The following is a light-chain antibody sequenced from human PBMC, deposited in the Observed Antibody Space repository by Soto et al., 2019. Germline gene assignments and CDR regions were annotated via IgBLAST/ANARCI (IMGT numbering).Light chain of an antibody. Sequence: QALLAEDPSLTLSPGGTLILTCVSSTGVVTSGHYPYWFQQKPGQAPRTLIHDTYKKHSWTPARFSGSLLGGKAALTLSGAQPDDEAEYYCLLSYRGARVFGSGTKVTVL. CDR2: DTY. J-gene: IGLJ1*01. V-gene: IGLV7-46*01. CDR1: TGVVTSGHY. CDR3: LLSYRGARV.